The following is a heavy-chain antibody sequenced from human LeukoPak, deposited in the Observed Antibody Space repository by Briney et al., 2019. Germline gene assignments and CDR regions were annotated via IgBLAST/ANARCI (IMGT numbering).Heavy chain of an antibody. D-gene: IGHD2-2*01. V-gene: IGHV1-24*01. CDR2: FDPEDGET. CDR3: ATAPYQLPGLAVYYYGMDV. J-gene: IGHJ6*02. Sequence: ASVTVSCKVSGYTLTELSMHWVRQAPGKGLEWMGGFDPEDGETIYAQKFQGRVTMTEDTSTDTAYMELSSLRSEDTAVYYCATAPYQLPGLAVYYYGMDVWGQGTTVTVSS. CDR1: GYTLTELS.